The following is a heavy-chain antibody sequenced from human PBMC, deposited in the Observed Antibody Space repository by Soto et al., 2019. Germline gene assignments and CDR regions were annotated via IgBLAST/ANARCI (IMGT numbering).Heavy chain of an antibody. J-gene: IGHJ4*02. D-gene: IGHD3-9*01. CDR3: ARDVPDYDILTGYYL. CDR1: GFTFSSYA. CDR2: ISYDGSNK. Sequence: GGSLRLSCAASGFTFSSYAMHWVRQAPGKGLEWVAVISYDGSNKYYADSVKGRFTNSRDNSENTLYLQMNSLRAEDTAVYYCARDVPDYDILTGYYLWGQGTLVTVSS. V-gene: IGHV3-30-3*01.